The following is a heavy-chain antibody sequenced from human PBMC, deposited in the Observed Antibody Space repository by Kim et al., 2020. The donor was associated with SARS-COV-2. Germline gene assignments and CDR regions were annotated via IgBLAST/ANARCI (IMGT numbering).Heavy chain of an antibody. D-gene: IGHD1-26*01. V-gene: IGHV4-31*02. Sequence: NKPALKSRVLISVDTSKNYFSLNLSYVTAADTAVYYCAKNSLSDKWFDPWGQGTLVTVSS. CDR3: AKNSLSDKWFDP. J-gene: IGHJ5*02.